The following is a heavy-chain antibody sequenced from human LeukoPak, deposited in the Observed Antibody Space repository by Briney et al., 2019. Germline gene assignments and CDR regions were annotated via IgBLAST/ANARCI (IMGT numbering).Heavy chain of an antibody. D-gene: IGHD3-16*01. CDR1: GFTFSSYW. V-gene: IGHV3-74*01. Sequence: GGSLRLSCAASGFTFSSYWMHWVRQAPGKGLEWVARINSDGSSTSYADSVKGRFTISRDNAKNTLYLQMSSLTAEDTAVYYCARARLRSNWFDPWGQGTLVTVSS. CDR3: ARARLRSNWFDP. J-gene: IGHJ5*02. CDR2: INSDGSST.